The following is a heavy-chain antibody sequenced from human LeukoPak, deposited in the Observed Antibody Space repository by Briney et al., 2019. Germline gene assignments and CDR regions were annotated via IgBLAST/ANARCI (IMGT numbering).Heavy chain of an antibody. Sequence: VRQAPXKGLEWVSAISGTSGSTYYAESVKGLFSIYTDNSKNTLYLHMNSLRAEDTAIYYCAKLGSGWSYFDYWGQGSLATVSS. CDR2: ISGTSGST. J-gene: IGHJ4*02. V-gene: IGHV3-23*01. CDR3: AKLGSGWSYFDY. D-gene: IGHD6-13*01.